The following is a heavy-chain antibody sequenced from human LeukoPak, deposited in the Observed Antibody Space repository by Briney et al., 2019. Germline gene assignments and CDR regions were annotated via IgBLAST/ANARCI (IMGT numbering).Heavy chain of an antibody. J-gene: IGHJ4*02. Sequence: SETLSLTCTVSGGSIDCSSYYWGWIRQPPGKGLEWIGSIYYSGSTYYNPSLKSRVTISVDTSKNQFSLKLSSVTAADTAVYYCSSSDYVYYFDYWGQGTLVTVSS. CDR3: SSSDYVYYFDY. D-gene: IGHD4/OR15-4a*01. V-gene: IGHV4-39*01. CDR1: GGSIDCSSYY. CDR2: IYYSGST.